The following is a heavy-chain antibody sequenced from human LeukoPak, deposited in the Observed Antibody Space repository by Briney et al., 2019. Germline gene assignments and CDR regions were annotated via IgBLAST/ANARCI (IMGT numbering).Heavy chain of an antibody. V-gene: IGHV1-69*13. CDR1: GGTFSSYA. CDR3: ARDRTYCSSTSCFRHLDY. J-gene: IGHJ4*02. CDR2: IIPIFGTA. D-gene: IGHD2-2*01. Sequence: SVKVSCKASGGTFSSYAISWVRQAPGQGLEWMGGIIPIFGTANYAQKFQGRVTITADESTSTAYMELSSLRSEDTAVYYCARDRTYCSSTSCFRHLDYWGQGTLVTVSS.